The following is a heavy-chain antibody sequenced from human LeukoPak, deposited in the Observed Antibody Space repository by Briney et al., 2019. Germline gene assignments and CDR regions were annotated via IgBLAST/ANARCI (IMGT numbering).Heavy chain of an antibody. CDR2: MNSDGSTT. Sequence: GGSLRLSCEASGFTFSSYWVHWVRQAPGKGLVWVSRMNSDGSTTTYADSVKGRFTISRDNAKNTLYLQMNSLRPEDTAIYYCVRALNGDSDYWGQGTLVTVSS. V-gene: IGHV3-74*03. J-gene: IGHJ4*02. CDR1: GFTFSSYW. D-gene: IGHD4-17*01. CDR3: VRALNGDSDY.